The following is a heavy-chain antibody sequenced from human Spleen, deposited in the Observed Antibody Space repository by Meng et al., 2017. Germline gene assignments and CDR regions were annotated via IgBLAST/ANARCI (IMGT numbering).Heavy chain of an antibody. Sequence: ASVKVSCKASGYTFTGYYMHWVRQAPGQGLEWMGRINPNSGGTIYAQKFQGRVTMTRDTSISTAYMELSRLRSDDTAVYYCARDEDISAAGKLFGDYWGQGTLVTVSS. D-gene: IGHD6-13*01. CDR1: GYTFTGYY. CDR3: ARDEDISAAGKLFGDY. J-gene: IGHJ4*02. V-gene: IGHV1-2*06. CDR2: INPNSGGT.